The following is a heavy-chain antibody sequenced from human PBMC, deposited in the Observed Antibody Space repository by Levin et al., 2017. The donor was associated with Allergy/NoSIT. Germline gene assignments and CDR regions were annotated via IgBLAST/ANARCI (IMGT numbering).Heavy chain of an antibody. CDR1: GFTFSNDW. Sequence: GGSLRLSCAASGFTFSNDWMSWVRQAPGKGLEWVANIKEDGSEKYYVDSVKGRFTISRDNAKKSLYLQMNSLRAEDTAVYYCARDGYYYAMDVWGQGTTVTVSS. V-gene: IGHV3-7*01. J-gene: IGHJ6*02. CDR2: IKEDGSEK. CDR3: ARDGYYYAMDV.